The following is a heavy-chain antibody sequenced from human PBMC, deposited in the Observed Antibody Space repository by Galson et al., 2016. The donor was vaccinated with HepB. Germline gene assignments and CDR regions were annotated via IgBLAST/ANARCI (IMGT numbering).Heavy chain of an antibody. V-gene: IGHV2-70*11. Sequence: PALVKPTQTLTLTCSFSGFSLSTRGMCVSWIRHPPGKALEWLARIDWDDDKYYSRSLKTRLTISKDTSKNQVVLTMTNMDPEDTATYYCARMPVAGAYRARDDFDYWGQGTLVTVSS. CDR3: ARMPVAGAYRARDDFDY. CDR1: GFSLSTRGMC. CDR2: IDWDDDK. J-gene: IGHJ4*02. D-gene: IGHD1-26*01.